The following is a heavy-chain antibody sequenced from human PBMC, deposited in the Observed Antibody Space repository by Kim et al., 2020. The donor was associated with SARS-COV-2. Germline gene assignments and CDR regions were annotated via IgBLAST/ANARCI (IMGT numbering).Heavy chain of an antibody. J-gene: IGHJ6*02. Sequence: SETLSLTCTVSGDSISNTNYYWVWIRQPPGKGLEWIGTIYYSGSTYSKPSLRSRVTISADMSKNHFSLKLSSVTAADTAVYYCARGSSFYYYYAMDVWGQGTTVTVSS. CDR3: ARGSSFYYYYAMDV. CDR1: GDSISNTNYY. V-gene: IGHV4-39*02. CDR2: IYYSGST.